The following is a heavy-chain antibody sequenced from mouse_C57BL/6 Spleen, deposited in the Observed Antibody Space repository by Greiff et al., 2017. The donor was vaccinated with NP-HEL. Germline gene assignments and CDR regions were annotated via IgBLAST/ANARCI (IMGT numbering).Heavy chain of an antibody. V-gene: IGHV10-1*01. D-gene: IGHD2-4*01. CDR1: GFSFNTYA. CDR3: VRDYDYGYYAMDY. J-gene: IGHJ4*01. CDR2: IRSKSNKYAT. Sequence: EVQLVESGGGLVQPKGSLKLSCAASGFSFNTYAMNWVRQAPGKGLEWVARIRSKSNKYATYYADSVKDRFTISRDDSESMLYLQMNNLKTEDTAMYYCVRDYDYGYYAMDYWGQGTSVTVSS.